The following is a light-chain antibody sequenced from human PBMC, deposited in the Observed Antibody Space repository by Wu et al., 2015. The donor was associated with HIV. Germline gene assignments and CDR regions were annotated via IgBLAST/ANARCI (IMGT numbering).Light chain of an antibody. Sequence: EIVLTQSPATLSLSPGETATLSCRASQSISTFLAWYQQKPGQAPRLLIYHTSNRATGIPARFSGTGSGTDFTLTISNLESEDFALYYCQQRSAWPLTFGEGPRWRS. J-gene: IGKJ4*01. CDR1: QSISTF. CDR2: HTS. V-gene: IGKV3-11*01. CDR3: QQRSAWPLT.